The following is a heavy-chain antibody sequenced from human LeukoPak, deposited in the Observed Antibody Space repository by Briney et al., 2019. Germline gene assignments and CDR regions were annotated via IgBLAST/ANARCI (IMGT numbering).Heavy chain of an antibody. CDR1: AFTFSSYS. CDR3: ARDQSGEGYYYYMDV. CDR2: ISGSSSDI. Sequence: GGSLRLSCAGSAFTFSSYSMNWVRQAPGKGLEWVSSISGSSSDIYYADSVEGRFTISRDNAKNSLYLQMNSLRAEDTAVYYCARDQSGEGYYYYMDVWGKGTTVTVSS. J-gene: IGHJ6*03. D-gene: IGHD1-26*01. V-gene: IGHV3-21*01.